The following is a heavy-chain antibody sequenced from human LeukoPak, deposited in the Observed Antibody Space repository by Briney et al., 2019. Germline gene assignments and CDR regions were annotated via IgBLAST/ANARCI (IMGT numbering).Heavy chain of an antibody. CDR1: GGSISSSDYY. V-gene: IGHV4-39*01. CDR3: SRHVNTFDY. CDR2: MSYSGSA. Sequence: SETLSLTCTVSGGSISSSDYYWGWIRQPPGKGLEWIGSMSYSGSAHYNPSLKSRVTISADTSKNHFSLNLSSVTAADMAVYYCSRHVNTFDYWGQGALVTVSS. J-gene: IGHJ4*02.